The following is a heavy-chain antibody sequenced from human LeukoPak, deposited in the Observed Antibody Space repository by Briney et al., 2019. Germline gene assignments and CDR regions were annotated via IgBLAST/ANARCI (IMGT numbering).Heavy chain of an antibody. CDR2: IYYSGST. J-gene: IGHJ6*02. Sequence: SETLSLTCTVSGGSISSGGYYWSWIRQPPGKGLEWIGYIYYSGSTNYNPSLKSRVTISVDASKNQFSLKLSSVTAADTAVYYCAVGDYYYYGMDVWGQGTTVTVSS. V-gene: IGHV4-61*08. CDR3: AVGDYYYYGMDV. CDR1: GGSISSGGYY.